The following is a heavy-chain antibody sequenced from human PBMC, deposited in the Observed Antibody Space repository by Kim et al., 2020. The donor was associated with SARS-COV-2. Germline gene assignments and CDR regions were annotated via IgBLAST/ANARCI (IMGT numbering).Heavy chain of an antibody. D-gene: IGHD5-18*01. V-gene: IGHV3-66*01. CDR1: GFTVSSNY. CDR2: IYSGGST. CDR3: ARYVDTAMVFDY. Sequence: GGSLRLSCAASGFTVSSNYMSWVRQAPGKGLEWVSVIYSGGSTYYADSVKGRFTISRDNSKNTLYLQMNSLRAEDTAVYYCARYVDTAMVFDYWGQGTLVTVSS. J-gene: IGHJ4*02.